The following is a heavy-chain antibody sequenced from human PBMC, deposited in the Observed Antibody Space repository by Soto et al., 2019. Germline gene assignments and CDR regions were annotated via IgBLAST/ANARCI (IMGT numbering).Heavy chain of an antibody. J-gene: IGHJ3*02. CDR3: ARDMNDYVWESYRFHGYAFDI. CDR2: INMDGSST. CDR1: GFSFSNDW. V-gene: IGHV3-74*01. D-gene: IGHD3-16*02. Sequence: GGSLRLSCAASGFSFSNDWMHWVRQAAGKGLEWVSRINMDGSSTNYADSVKGRFTISRDNAKNALYLQMNSLRAEDTAVYYCARDMNDYVWESYRFHGYAFDIWGQGTMVTVSS.